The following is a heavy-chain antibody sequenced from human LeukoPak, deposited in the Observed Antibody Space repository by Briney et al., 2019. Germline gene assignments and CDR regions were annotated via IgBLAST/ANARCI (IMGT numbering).Heavy chain of an antibody. CDR2: ISGSGDNT. D-gene: IGHD2-21*01. V-gene: IGHV3-23*01. J-gene: IGHJ6*03. CDR1: GLTFGSYA. CDR3: AKDPRGSGLFMDV. Sequence: GGSLRLSCAASGLTFGSYAMSWVRQAPGKGLQWVSAISGSGDNTYYADSVKGRFTISRDNSKNTLYLQMNSLRAEDTAVYYCAKDPRGSGLFMDVWGKGTMVTVSS.